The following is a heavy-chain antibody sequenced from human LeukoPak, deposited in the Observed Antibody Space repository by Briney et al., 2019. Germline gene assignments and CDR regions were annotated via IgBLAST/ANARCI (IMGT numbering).Heavy chain of an antibody. CDR2: ISDSDSYI. D-gene: IGHD2-21*02. Sequence: PGGSLRLSCAASGFSFSSYAMNWVRQAPGKGLEWVSSISDSDSYIYYADSVKGRFTISRDNAKNSLYLQMNSLRAEDTAVYYCARGLCGGDCYSDWGQGTLVTVSS. J-gene: IGHJ4*02. CDR1: GFSFSSYA. CDR3: ARGLCGGDCYSD. V-gene: IGHV3-21*01.